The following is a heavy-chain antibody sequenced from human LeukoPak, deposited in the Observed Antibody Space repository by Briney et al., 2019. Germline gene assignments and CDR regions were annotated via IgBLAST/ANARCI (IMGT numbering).Heavy chain of an antibody. J-gene: IGHJ6*03. D-gene: IGHD1-26*01. CDR2: IYSSGST. CDR1: GGSISSGSNY. CDR3: ARRYSGSYGLYSHHSMDV. Sequence: SSETLSLTCNVSGGSISSGSNYWGWIRQPPGKTLEWIGSIYSSGSTYYNPSLKSRVIILIDTSKNHFSLTLSSVTAADTAVYYCARRYSGSYGLYSHHSMDVWGKGTTVTISS. V-gene: IGHV4-39*07.